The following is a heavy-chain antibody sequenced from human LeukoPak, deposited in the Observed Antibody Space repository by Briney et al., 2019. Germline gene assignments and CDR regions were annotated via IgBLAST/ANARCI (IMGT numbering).Heavy chain of an antibody. V-gene: IGHV3-48*01. J-gene: IGHJ3*02. Sequence: GGSLRLSCAASGFTFSSYSMNWVRQAPGKGLEWVSYIRSSSRTIYYADSVKGRFTISRDNAKNSLFLQMNSLRAEDTAVYYCARGGWNDAFDIWGQGTMVTVSS. CDR1: GFTFSSYS. D-gene: IGHD1-1*01. CDR2: IRSSSRTI. CDR3: ARGGWNDAFDI.